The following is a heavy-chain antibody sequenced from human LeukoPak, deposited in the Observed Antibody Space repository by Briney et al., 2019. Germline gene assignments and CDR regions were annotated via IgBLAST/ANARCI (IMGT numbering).Heavy chain of an antibody. Sequence: GRSLRLSCAASGFTFSSYAMHWVRQAPGKGLEWVAVISYDGSNKYYADSVKGRFTISRDNSKNTLYLQMNSLRAEDTAVHYCARDGSGWHSGYFDYWGQGTLVTVSS. J-gene: IGHJ4*02. CDR2: ISYDGSNK. CDR1: GFTFSSYA. CDR3: ARDGSGWHSGYFDY. V-gene: IGHV3-30-3*01. D-gene: IGHD6-19*01.